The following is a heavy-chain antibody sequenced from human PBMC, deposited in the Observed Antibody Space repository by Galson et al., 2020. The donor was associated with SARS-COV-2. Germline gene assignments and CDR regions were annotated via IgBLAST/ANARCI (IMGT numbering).Heavy chain of an antibody. CDR3: AKDAVYCSGGSCYGDYFDY. CDR1: GFTFSSYA. D-gene: IGHD2-15*01. Sequence: GGSLRLSCAASGFTFSSYAMSWVRQAPGKGLELVSAISGSGGSTYYADSAKGRFTISRDNSKNTLYLQMNSLRAEDTAVYYCAKDAVYCSGGSCYGDYFDYWGQGTLVTVSS. V-gene: IGHV3-23*01. J-gene: IGHJ4*02. CDR2: ISGSGGST.